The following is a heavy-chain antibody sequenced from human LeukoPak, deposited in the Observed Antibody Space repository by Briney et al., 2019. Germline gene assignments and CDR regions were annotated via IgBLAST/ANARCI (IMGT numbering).Heavy chain of an antibody. V-gene: IGHV3-7*03. CDR1: GFTFSSYW. Sequence: SGGSLRLSCAASGFTFSSYWMSWVRQAPGKGLEWVANIKQDGSEKYYVDSVKGRFTISRDNAKNSLYLQMNSLRAEDTAVYYCARAQLRYFDWLLPTISWFDPWGQGTLVTVSS. CDR3: ARAQLRYFDWLLPTISWFDP. CDR2: IKQDGSEK. J-gene: IGHJ5*02. D-gene: IGHD3-9*01.